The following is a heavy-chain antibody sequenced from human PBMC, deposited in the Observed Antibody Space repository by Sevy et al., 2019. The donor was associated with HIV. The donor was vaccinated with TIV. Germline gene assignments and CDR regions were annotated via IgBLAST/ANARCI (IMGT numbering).Heavy chain of an antibody. Sequence: SETLSLTCTISGDSITTNDYFWTWIRQSPGKGLEWIGYLYYGGSTAYNPSLKSRVSISTDTAKSHFSLNLNSVTGADTAIYYCARAVGFTRGAFDIWGQGITVTVSS. D-gene: IGHD3-10*01. V-gene: IGHV4-30-4*01. CDR3: ARAVGFTRGAFDI. J-gene: IGHJ3*02. CDR1: GDSITTNDYF. CDR2: LYYGGST.